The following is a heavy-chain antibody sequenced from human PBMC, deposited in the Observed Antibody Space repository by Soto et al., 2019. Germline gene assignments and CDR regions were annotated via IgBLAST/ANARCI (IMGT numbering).Heavy chain of an antibody. J-gene: IGHJ4*02. Sequence: EVQLVESGGDLVQPGGSLRLSCAASGFTFSTYAMHWVRQAPGKGQEHVSSITNNGGSTYYAMPVKGRFTVTRHNSKITLDLQMASLRADDMAVYHCARGGESQGKNFDYWGQGVLVTVSS. CDR1: GFTFSTYA. V-gene: IGHV3-64*01. D-gene: IGHD3-10*01. CDR3: ARGGESQGKNFDY. CDR2: ITNNGGST.